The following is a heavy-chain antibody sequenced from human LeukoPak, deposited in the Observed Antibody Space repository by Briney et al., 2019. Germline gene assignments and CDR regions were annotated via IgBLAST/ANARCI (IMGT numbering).Heavy chain of an antibody. J-gene: IGHJ3*02. CDR3: ARDALLGPYAFDI. D-gene: IGHD2-8*02. CDR2: IIPILGIA. V-gene: IGHV1-69*04. Sequence: SVKVSCKASGGTFSSYAISWVRQAPGQGLEWMGRIIPILGIANYAQKFQSRVTITADKSMSTAYMELSSLRSEDTAVYYCARDALLGPYAFDIWGQGTMVTVSS. CDR1: GGTFSSYA.